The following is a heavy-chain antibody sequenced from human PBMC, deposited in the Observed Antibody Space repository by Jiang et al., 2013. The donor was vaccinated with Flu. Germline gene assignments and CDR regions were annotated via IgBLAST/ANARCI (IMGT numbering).Heavy chain of an antibody. CDR1: GYSFTSFN. J-gene: IGHJ4*02. Sequence: GAEVKKPGASVKVSCKASGYSFTSFNINWVRQATGQGLEWMGWMNPSNGKTVYAERFQGRVTMTRDTSAKTAYMEVSSLRSEDTAVYYCARDNGAYARWVAHWGQGTLVTVSS. D-gene: IGHD4-17*01. V-gene: IGHV1-8*01. CDR3: ARDNGAYARWVAH. CDR2: MNPSNGKT.